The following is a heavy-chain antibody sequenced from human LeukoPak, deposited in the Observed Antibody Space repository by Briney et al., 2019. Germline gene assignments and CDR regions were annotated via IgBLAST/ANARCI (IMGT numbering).Heavy chain of an antibody. CDR3: AGGVGASHFDY. D-gene: IGHD1-26*01. CDR2: IKQDGTEK. CDR1: GFTFSTYW. J-gene: IGHJ4*02. V-gene: IGHV3-7*04. Sequence: GGSLRLSCAASGFTFSTYWMSWVRQAPGKGLEWVAIIKQDGTEKYYVDSVKGRFTISRDNAENSLCLQMNSLRAEDTAVYYCAGGVGASHFDYWGQGTPVTVPS.